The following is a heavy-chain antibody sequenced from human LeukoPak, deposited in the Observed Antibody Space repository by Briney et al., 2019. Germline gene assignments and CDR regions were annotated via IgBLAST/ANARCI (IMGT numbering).Heavy chain of an antibody. Sequence: GGTLRLSCAASGFTFDDYAMHWVRQAPGKGLEWVSLVCWDGGSTYYADSVKGRFTISRDNSKNSLYLQMNSLRAEDTALYYCAKEDFDYWGQGTLVTVSS. CDR3: AKEDFDY. CDR2: VCWDGGST. J-gene: IGHJ4*02. V-gene: IGHV3-43D*03. CDR1: GFTFDDYA.